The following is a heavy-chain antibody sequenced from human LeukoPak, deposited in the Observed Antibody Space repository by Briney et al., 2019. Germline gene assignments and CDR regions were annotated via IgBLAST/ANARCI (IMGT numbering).Heavy chain of an antibody. CDR2: IKSKTDGGAI. CDR3: AMDDHYDRSGTREADYFDY. J-gene: IGHJ4*02. CDR1: GFSFSSAW. Sequence: NPGGSLRLSCGASGFSFSSAWMSSVRQAPGQGLEWVGRIKSKTDGGAIDYAAPVKGRFTISRDDSKNTLYLEMNSLKTEDTAFYYCAMDDHYDRSGTREADYFDYWGQGTLVTVSP. V-gene: IGHV3-15*01. D-gene: IGHD3-22*01.